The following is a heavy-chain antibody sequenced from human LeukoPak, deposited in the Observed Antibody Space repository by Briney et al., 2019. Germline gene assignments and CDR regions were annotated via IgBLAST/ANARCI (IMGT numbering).Heavy chain of an antibody. CDR3: AKDLRPSTMIVVVYFDY. Sequence: GGSLRLSCAASGFTFSSYGMHWVRQAPGKGLEWVAFIRYDGSNKYYADSVKGRFTISRDNSKNTLYLQMNSLRAEDTAVYYCAKDLRPSTMIVVVYFDYWGQGTLVTASS. J-gene: IGHJ4*02. V-gene: IGHV3-30*02. D-gene: IGHD3-22*01. CDR1: GFTFSSYG. CDR2: IRYDGSNK.